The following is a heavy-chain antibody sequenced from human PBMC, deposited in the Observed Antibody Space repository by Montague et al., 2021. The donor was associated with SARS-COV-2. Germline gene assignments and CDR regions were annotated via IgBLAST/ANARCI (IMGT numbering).Heavy chain of an antibody. CDR2: IYYSGST. V-gene: IGHV4-39*01. J-gene: IGHJ3*02. D-gene: IGHD3-22*01. CDR1: GGSISSSNYY. CDR3: ASPTYYYDSRGCDAFDI. Sequence: SETLSLTCTVSGGSISSSNYYWGWIRQPPGKGLEWNGSIYYSGSTYSNPSLKSRVTISVDTSKNQFSLKLISVAAADTAVYYCASPTYYYDSRGCDAFDIWGQGRMVTVSS.